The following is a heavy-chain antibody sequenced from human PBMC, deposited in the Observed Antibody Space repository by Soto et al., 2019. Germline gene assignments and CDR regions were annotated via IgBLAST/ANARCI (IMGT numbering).Heavy chain of an antibody. Sequence: HLVESGGGFVQTGGSLRLSCVASGFTFSNFAMAWVRQAPGEGLEWVSAISGSGDDTFYADSMKGRFTISRDNSKDTLYLQINSLRAEDTAVYYCANPIPKTGTTFGFWGQGTLVTVSS. CDR1: GFTFSNFA. J-gene: IGHJ4*02. CDR3: ANPIPKTGTTFGF. V-gene: IGHV3-23*04. D-gene: IGHD1-1*01. CDR2: ISGSGDDT.